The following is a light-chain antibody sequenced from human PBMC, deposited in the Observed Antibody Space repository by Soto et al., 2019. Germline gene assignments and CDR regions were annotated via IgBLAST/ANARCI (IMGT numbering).Light chain of an antibody. CDR2: EIS. V-gene: IGLV2-14*03. J-gene: IGLJ1*01. CDR3: CSYASSSTLYV. CDR1: SGDVGGYNY. Sequence: QSVLTQPASMSGSPGQSSTLSCTGTSGDVGGYNYVSWYQQHPGKAPKLMIYEISNRPSGVSNRFSGSKSGNTASLTISGLQAEDEADYYCCSYASSSTLYVFGTGTKVTVL.